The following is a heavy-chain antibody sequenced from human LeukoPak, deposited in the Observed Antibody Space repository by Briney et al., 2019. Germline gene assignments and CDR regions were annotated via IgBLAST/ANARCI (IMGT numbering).Heavy chain of an antibody. CDR2: IYYSGST. Sequence: SETLSLTCTVSGGSISSYYWSWIRQPPGKGLEWIGYIYYSGSTNYNPSLKSRVTISVDTSKNQFSLKLSSVTAADTAVYYCARVAAAGITYYYYYMDVWGKGTTVTVSS. CDR1: GGSISSYY. J-gene: IGHJ6*03. D-gene: IGHD6-13*01. V-gene: IGHV4-59*12. CDR3: ARVAAAGITYYYYYMDV.